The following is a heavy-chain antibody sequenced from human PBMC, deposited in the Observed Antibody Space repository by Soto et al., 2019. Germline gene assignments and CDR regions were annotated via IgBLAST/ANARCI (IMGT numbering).Heavy chain of an antibody. CDR1: GGTFSSYA. CDR2: IIPIFGTA. Sequence: QVQLVQSGAEVKKPGSSVKFSCKASGGTFSSYAVSWVRQAPGQGLEWMVGIIPIFGTANYAQKFQGRVTITADESTSTAYMELSSLRSEDTAVYYCAREGRYCSGGSCYSAYYWGQGTLVTVSS. V-gene: IGHV1-69*01. J-gene: IGHJ4*02. D-gene: IGHD2-15*01. CDR3: AREGRYCSGGSCYSAYY.